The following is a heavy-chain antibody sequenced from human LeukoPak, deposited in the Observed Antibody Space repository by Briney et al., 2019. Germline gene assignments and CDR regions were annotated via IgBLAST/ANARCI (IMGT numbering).Heavy chain of an antibody. CDR1: GYTFTGYY. D-gene: IGHD1-26*01. CDR3: ARSSPNSGSYYYYYMDV. V-gene: IGHV1-2*02. Sequence: ASVKVSCKASGYTFTGYYMHWVRRAPGQGLEWMGWINPNSGGTNYAQKFQGRVAMTRDTSISTAYMELSRLRSDDTAVYYCARSSPNSGSYYYYYMDVWGKGTTVTISS. CDR2: INPNSGGT. J-gene: IGHJ6*03.